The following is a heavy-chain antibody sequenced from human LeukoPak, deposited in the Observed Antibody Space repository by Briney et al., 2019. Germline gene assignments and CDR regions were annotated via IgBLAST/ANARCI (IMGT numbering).Heavy chain of an antibody. CDR1: GYIFTSYF. D-gene: IGHD1-26*01. J-gene: IGHJ4*02. V-gene: IGHV1-46*01. Sequence: ASVKVSCKASGYIFTSYFMHWVRQAPGQGLEWMGLINPSGGSTRYAQKFQGRVTMTRDTSISTAYMELSGLRSDDTAVYYCARVTWELLLYYFDYWGQGTLVTVSS. CDR2: INPSGGST. CDR3: ARVTWELLLYYFDY.